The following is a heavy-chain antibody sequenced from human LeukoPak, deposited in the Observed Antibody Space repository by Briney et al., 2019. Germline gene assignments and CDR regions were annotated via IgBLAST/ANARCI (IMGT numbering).Heavy chain of an antibody. CDR1: GFTFSSYA. Sequence: GGSLRLSCSASGFTFSSYAMRWVRQAPGKGLEYVSAISSNGGSTYYADSVKGRFTISRDNSKNTLYLQMSSLRAEDTAVYYCVKGAYMALYYFDYWGQGTLVTVSS. CDR2: ISSNGGST. CDR3: VKGAYMALYYFDY. D-gene: IGHD2-2*02. V-gene: IGHV3-64D*06. J-gene: IGHJ4*02.